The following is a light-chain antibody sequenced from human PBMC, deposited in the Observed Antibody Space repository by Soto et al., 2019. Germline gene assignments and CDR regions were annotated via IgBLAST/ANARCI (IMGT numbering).Light chain of an antibody. CDR1: QRISNS. Sequence: DIQMTQSPSSLSASVGDRVTITCRASQRISNSLNWYQQKPGKAPKLLIYTASSLHSGVPSRFSGSGSGTDFTLTISSLQVEDFATYYCQQSDSPPYSFGQGTKVDIK. J-gene: IGKJ2*03. V-gene: IGKV1-39*01. CDR3: QQSDSPPYS. CDR2: TAS.